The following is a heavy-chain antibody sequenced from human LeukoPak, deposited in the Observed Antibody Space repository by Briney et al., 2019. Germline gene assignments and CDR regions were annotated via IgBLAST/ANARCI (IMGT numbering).Heavy chain of an antibody. CDR2: INPNSGDT. D-gene: IGHD3-9*01. CDR3: ASALYYDILTGYPDYFYYMDV. CDR1: GYTFIAYY. J-gene: IGHJ6*03. V-gene: IGHV1-2*02. Sequence: ASVKVSCKASGYTFIAYYMHWVRQAPGQGLEWMGWINPNSGDTNYAQKFQGRVTMTRDTSITTAYMELSRLRSDDTALYYCASALYYDILTGYPDYFYYMDVWGKGTTVTIPS.